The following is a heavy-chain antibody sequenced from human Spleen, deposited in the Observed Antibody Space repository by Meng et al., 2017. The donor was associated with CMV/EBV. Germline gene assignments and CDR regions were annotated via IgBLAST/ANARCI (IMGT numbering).Heavy chain of an antibody. V-gene: IGHV4-34*01. D-gene: IGHD3-22*01. CDR1: GGSFSGYY. CDR2: INHSGST. CDR3: ARLDDSSGYWNSFDY. Sequence: QGQLNQLGAGLLKPSETLSLTCAVYGGSFSGYYWSWIRQPPGKGLEWIGEINHSGSTNYNPSLKSRVTISVDTSKNQFSLKLSSVTAADTAVYYCARLDDSSGYWNSFDYWGQGTLVTVSS. J-gene: IGHJ4*02.